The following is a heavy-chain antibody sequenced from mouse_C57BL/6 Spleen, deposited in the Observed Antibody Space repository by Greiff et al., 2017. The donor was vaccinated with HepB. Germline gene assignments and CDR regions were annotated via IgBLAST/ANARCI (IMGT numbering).Heavy chain of an antibody. D-gene: IGHD1-1*01. J-gene: IGHJ2*01. CDR1: GYTFTDYY. CDR3: ATYYGSRVYFDY. V-gene: IGHV1-26*01. CDR2: INPNNGGT. Sequence: EVQLQQSGPELVKPGASVKISCKASGYTFTDYYMNWVKQSHGKSLEWIGDINPNNGGTSYNQKFKGKATLTVDKSSSTAYMELRSLTSEDSAVYYWATYYGSRVYFDYWGQGTTLTVSS.